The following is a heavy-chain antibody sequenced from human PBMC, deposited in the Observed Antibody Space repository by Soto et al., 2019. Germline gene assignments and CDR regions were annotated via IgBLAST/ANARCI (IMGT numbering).Heavy chain of an antibody. CDR2: IYYSGST. V-gene: IGHV4-59*08. CDR1: GGSISSYY. J-gene: IGHJ4*02. Sequence: PSETLSLTCTVSGGSISSYYLSWIRQPPGKGLEWIGYIYYSGSTNYNPSLKSRVTISVDTSKNQFSLKLSSVTAADTAVYYCASLHSSGWYSDFDYWGQGTLVTVSS. CDR3: ASLHSSGWYSDFDY. D-gene: IGHD6-19*01.